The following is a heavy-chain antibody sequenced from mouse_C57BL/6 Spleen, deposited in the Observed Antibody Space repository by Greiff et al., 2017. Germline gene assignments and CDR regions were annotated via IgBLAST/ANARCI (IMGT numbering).Heavy chain of an antibody. CDR3: AREIWAQDYFDY. CDR2: IYPGSGST. J-gene: IGHJ2*01. D-gene: IGHD3-1*01. CDR1: GYTFTSYW. Sequence: QVQLQQPGAELVKPGASVKMSCKASGYTFTSYWITWVKQRPGQGLEWIGDIYPGSGSTNYNEKFKSKATLTVDTSSSTAYMQLSSLTSEDAAVYYGAREIWAQDYFDYWGQGTTLTVSS. V-gene: IGHV1-55*01.